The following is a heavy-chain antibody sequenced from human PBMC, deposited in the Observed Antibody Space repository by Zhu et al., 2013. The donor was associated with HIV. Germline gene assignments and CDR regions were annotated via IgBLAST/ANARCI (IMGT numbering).Heavy chain of an antibody. CDR3: SPSGSYDSSGYYRLLY. CDR1: GYTFTAYF. D-gene: IGHD3-22*01. Sequence: QVQLVQSGAEVKKPGASVKVSCKASGYTFTAYFIHWVRQAPGQGLEWMGWINPNSGGTRYAQKFQGRVTMTRDTSISTAYMELSRLRSDDTAVYYCSPSGSYDSSGYYRLLYWGQGTLVTVSS. CDR2: INPNSGGT. J-gene: IGHJ4*02. V-gene: IGHV1-2*02.